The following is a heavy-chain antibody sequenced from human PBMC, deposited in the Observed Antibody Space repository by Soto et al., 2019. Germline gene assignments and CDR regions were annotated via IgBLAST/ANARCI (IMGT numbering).Heavy chain of an antibody. CDR1: GFTFSSYA. Sequence: PGGSLRLSCAASGFTFSSYAMSWVRQAPGKGLEWASAISGSGGSTYYADSVKGRFTISRDNSKNTLYLQMNSLRAEDTAVYYCAKELEDWNSGNWFDPWGQGTLVTVSS. V-gene: IGHV3-23*01. D-gene: IGHD1-7*01. CDR3: AKELEDWNSGNWFDP. J-gene: IGHJ5*02. CDR2: ISGSGGST.